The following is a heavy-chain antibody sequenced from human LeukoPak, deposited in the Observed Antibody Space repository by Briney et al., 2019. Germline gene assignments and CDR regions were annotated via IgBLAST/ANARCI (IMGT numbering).Heavy chain of an antibody. Sequence: SETLSLTCAVYGESFSGYYWSWIRQPPGKGLEWIGEINHSGSTNYNPSLKSRVTISVDTSKNQFSLKLSSVTAADTAVYYCARGYYYDSSGYYYLVWFDPWGQGTLVTVSS. CDR2: INHSGST. D-gene: IGHD3-22*01. CDR3: ARGYYYDSSGYYYLVWFDP. CDR1: GESFSGYY. J-gene: IGHJ5*02. V-gene: IGHV4-34*01.